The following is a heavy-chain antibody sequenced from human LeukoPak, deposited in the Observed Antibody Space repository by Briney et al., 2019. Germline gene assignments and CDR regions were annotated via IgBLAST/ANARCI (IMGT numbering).Heavy chain of an antibody. CDR2: IYPGDSDT. V-gene: IGHV5-51*01. Sequence: GESLQISCKGSGYLFTSYWIGWVRQLPGKGLEWMGIIYPGDSDTRYSPSFQGQVTISADKSISTAYLQWSSLKASDTAMYYCARHDGAAAGPYYYYYMDVWGKGTTVTVSS. J-gene: IGHJ6*03. CDR3: ARHDGAAAGPYYYYYMDV. D-gene: IGHD6-13*01. CDR1: GYLFTSYW.